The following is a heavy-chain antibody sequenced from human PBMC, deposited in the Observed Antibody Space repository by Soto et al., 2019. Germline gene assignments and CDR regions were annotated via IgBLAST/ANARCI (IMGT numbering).Heavy chain of an antibody. CDR1: GGTFSSYA. CDR3: ARDPGGEYHFDY. J-gene: IGHJ4*02. V-gene: IGHV1-69*13. CDR2: IIPIFGTA. D-gene: IGHD3-10*01. Sequence: SVKVSCKASGGTFSSYAISWVRQAPGQGLEWMGGIIPIFGTANYAQKFQGRVTITADESTSTAYMELSSLRSEDTAVYYCARDPGGEYHFDYWGQGTLVTVSS.